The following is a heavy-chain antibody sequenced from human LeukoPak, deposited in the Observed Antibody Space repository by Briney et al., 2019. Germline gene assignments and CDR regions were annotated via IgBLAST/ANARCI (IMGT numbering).Heavy chain of an antibody. J-gene: IGHJ6*02. Sequence: VRQAXGKGLEWVSAISGSGGSTYYADSVKGRFTISRDNSKNTLYLQMNSLRAEDTAVYYCAKTSMVRGVMDVWGQGTTVTVSS. CDR3: AKTSMVRGVMDV. V-gene: IGHV3-23*01. CDR2: ISGSGGST. D-gene: IGHD3-10*01.